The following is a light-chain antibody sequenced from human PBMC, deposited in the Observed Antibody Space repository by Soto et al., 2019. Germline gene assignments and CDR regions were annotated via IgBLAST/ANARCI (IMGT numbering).Light chain of an antibody. V-gene: IGKV1-8*01. CDR3: QQLNSYPLT. CDR2: AAS. J-gene: IGKJ4*01. CDR1: QAINNY. Sequence: AIRRTQSPSSLSASTGDRVTITCRASQAINNYLVWFQQKPGEAPKLLIYAASTLQSGVPSRFSGSGSGTEFTLTISSLQPEDFATYYCQQLNSYPLTFGGGTKVDIK.